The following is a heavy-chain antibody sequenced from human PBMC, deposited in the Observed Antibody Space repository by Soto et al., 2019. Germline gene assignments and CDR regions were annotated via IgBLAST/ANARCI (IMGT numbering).Heavy chain of an antibody. CDR3: ARSQDSSGYWNNCFDP. Sequence: QVQLVQSGAEVKKPGSSVKVSCKASGGTFSTYTITWVRQAPGQGLEWMGGIIPIFGTANYPQKFQGRVTITADESKRTAYMEMSSLRSEDTAVYYCARSQDSSGYWNNCFDPWGQGTLVTVSS. CDR1: GGTFSTYT. CDR2: IIPIFGTA. V-gene: IGHV1-69*01. J-gene: IGHJ5*02. D-gene: IGHD3-22*01.